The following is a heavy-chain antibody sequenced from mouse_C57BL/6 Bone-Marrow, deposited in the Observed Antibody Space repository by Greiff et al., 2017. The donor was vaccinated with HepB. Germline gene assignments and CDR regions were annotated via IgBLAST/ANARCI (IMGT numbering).Heavy chain of an antibody. V-gene: IGHV5-17*01. CDR3: APKGGIYSRYAMDY. D-gene: IGHD2-1*01. CDR2: ISSGSSTI. CDR1: GFTFSDYG. J-gene: IGHJ4*01. Sequence: EVKLLESGGGLVKPGGSLKLSCAASGFTFSDYGMHWVRQAPEKGLEWVAYISSGSSTIYYADTVKGRFTISRDNAKNTLFLQMTSLRSEDTAMYYCAPKGGIYSRYAMDYWGQGTSVTVSS.